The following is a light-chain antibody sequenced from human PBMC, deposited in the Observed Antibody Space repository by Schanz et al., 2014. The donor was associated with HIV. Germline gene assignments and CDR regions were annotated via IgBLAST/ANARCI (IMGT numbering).Light chain of an antibody. CDR3: ASWDDSLSGGGVV. CDR2: RSD. J-gene: IGLJ2*01. V-gene: IGLV1-47*01. CDR1: SSNIGSNY. Sequence: QSVLTQPPSASGTPGQRVTISCSGSSSNIGSNYVYWYQQLPGTAPKLLIYRSDQRPSGVPDRFSGSKSGTSASLAISGLRSEDEADYYCASWDDSLSGGGVVFGGGTKLTV.